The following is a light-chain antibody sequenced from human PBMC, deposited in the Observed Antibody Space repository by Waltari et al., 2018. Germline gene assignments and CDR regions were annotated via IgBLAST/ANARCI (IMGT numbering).Light chain of an antibody. J-gene: IGLJ1*01. Sequence: SYVLTQPPSVSGAPGKTARITCGGNNIGSKSVHWYQQTPGQAPVLVIYYDSDRPSGIPERFSGSNSGNTATLTISRVEAGDEADYYCQVWDSSSDHRRVFGTGTKVTVL. CDR3: QVWDSSSDHRRV. CDR1: NIGSKS. CDR2: YDS. V-gene: IGLV3-21*04.